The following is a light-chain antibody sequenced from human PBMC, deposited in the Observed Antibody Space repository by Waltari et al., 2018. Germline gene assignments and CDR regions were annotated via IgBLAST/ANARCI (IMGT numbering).Light chain of an antibody. CDR3: QHYVNLPVT. Sequence: EIVLTQSPGTLSLSPGERATLSCRASQSVGKSLAWYQQRPGQAPRLLIYDASTRATGTPGRFSGSVFGTDFRLAISSLEPEDFAVYFCQHYVNLPVTFGQGTKVEI. J-gene: IGKJ1*01. CDR2: DAS. CDR1: QSVGKS. V-gene: IGKV3-20*01.